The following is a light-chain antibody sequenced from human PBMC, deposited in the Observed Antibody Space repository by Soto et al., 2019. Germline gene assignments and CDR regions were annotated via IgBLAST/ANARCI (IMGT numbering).Light chain of an antibody. CDR2: QVT. Sequence: QSVLTQPASVSGSHGQSITISCTGTSSDIGGYYYVSWYQHHPGKAPKLIIYQVTNRPSGVSHRFSGSKSGNTASLTISGLQAEDEADYYCTSYSSSSTFYVFGTGTKV. CDR3: TSYSSSSTFYV. J-gene: IGLJ1*01. V-gene: IGLV2-14*01. CDR1: SSDIGGYYY.